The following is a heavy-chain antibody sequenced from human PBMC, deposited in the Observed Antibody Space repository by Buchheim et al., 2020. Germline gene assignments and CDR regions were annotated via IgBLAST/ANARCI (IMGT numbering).Heavy chain of an antibody. V-gene: IGHV3-74*01. CDR1: GFTFSSYW. CDR3: AREGILSYYGMDV. J-gene: IGHJ6*02. Sequence: EVQLVESGGGLVQPGGSLRLSCAASGFTFSSYWMHWVRQAPGKGLVWVSRINSEGSSTSYADSVKGRFTIPRDNAKKTWDRQMNSLRAEDTAVYYCAREGILSYYGMDVWGQGTT. CDR2: INSEGSST. D-gene: IGHD6-13*01.